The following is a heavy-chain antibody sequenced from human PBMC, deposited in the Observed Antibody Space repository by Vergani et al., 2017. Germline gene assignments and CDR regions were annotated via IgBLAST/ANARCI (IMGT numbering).Heavy chain of an antibody. CDR2: IIPIFGTA. J-gene: IGHJ6*03. Sequence: QVQLVQSGAEVKKPGSSVKVSCKASGGTFSSYAISWVRQAPGQGLEWMGGIIPIFGTANYAQKFQGRVTITADESTSTVYMELSSLRSEDTAVYYCAAGSXSWYGDYYYYYMDVWGKGTTVTVSS. CDR3: AAGSXSWYGDYYYYYMDV. CDR1: GGTFSSYA. D-gene: IGHD6-13*01. V-gene: IGHV1-69*01.